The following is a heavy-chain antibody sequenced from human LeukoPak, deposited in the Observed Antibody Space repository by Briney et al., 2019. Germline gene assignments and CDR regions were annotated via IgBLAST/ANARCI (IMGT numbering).Heavy chain of an antibody. V-gene: IGHV1-18*01. D-gene: IGHD3-10*01. Sequence: GASVKVSCKPSGYTFNSHGISWVRQAPGQGLEWMGWIRPYDGNTKYAQNFQGRVTMTTDTSTSTAYMELRSLRSDDTAVYYCAREVFGRFDYWGQGTPVSVPS. CDR3: AREVFGRFDY. CDR1: GYTFNSHG. J-gene: IGHJ4*02. CDR2: IRPYDGNT.